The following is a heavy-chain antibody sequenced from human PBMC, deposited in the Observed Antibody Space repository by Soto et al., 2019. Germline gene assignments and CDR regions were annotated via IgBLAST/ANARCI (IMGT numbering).Heavy chain of an antibody. CDR1: GYSFTSYW. CDR3: AGQYCSGGSCQPGMDV. D-gene: IGHD2-15*01. V-gene: IGHV5-51*01. J-gene: IGHJ6*02. Sequence: GDSLKISCKGSGYSFTSYWIGWVCQMPGKGLEWMGIIYPGDSDTRYSPSFQGQVTISADKSISTAYLQWSSLKASDTAMYYCAGQYCSGGSCQPGMDVWGQGTTVTVSS. CDR2: IYPGDSDT.